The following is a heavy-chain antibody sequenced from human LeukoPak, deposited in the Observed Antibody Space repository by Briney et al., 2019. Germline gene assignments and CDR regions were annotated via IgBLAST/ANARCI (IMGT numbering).Heavy chain of an antibody. CDR1: GGSISSYY. V-gene: IGHV4-59*01. CDR2: ICYSGST. D-gene: IGHD3-22*01. CDR3: AREGSLSSGYSSRFDI. Sequence: SETLSLTCIVSGGSISSYYWSWIRQPPGKGLDWIGSICYSGSTNYNPSLKGRVTISVDTSKNQFSLKLSSVTAADTAVYYCAREGSLSSGYSSRFDIWGQGTMVTVSS. J-gene: IGHJ3*02.